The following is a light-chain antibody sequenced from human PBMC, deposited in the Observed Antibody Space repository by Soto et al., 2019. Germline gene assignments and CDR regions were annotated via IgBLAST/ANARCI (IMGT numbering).Light chain of an antibody. Sequence: QSVLTQAPSASGTPGQRVTISCSGSSSNIGSNTVNWYQQLPGTAPKLLIYRNNQRPSGVPDGFSGSKSGTSASPANSGLQSEEEADYYCAAWDDSLTHVVFGGGTKLTVL. CDR3: AAWDDSLTHVV. J-gene: IGLJ2*01. CDR1: SSNIGSNT. V-gene: IGLV1-44*01. CDR2: RNN.